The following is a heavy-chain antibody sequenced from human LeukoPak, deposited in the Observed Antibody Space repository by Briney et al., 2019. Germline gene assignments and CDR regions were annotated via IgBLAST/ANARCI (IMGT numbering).Heavy chain of an antibody. D-gene: IGHD3-22*01. CDR3: ARDPPYSDSSGYYYDY. CDR1: GFTFSTYS. CDR2: ISGSSVYI. Sequence: GGSLRLSCAASGFTFSTYSMNWIRQAPGKGLEWVSSISGSSVYIYYADSVKGRFTISRDNAKNSLYLQMNSLRAEDSAVYYCARDPPYSDSSGYYYDYWGQGTLVTVSS. J-gene: IGHJ4*02. V-gene: IGHV3-21*01.